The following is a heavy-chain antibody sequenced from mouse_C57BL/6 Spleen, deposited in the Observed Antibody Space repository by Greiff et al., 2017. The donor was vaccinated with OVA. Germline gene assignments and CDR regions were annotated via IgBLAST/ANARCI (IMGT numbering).Heavy chain of an antibody. J-gene: IGHJ4*01. CDR1: GYTFTSYW. D-gene: IGHD2-3*01. CDR3: TGDGSYYYAMDY. Sequence: EVKVEESGTVLARPGASVKMSCKTSGYTFTSYWMHWVKQRPGQGLEWIGAIYPGNSDTSYNQKFKGKAKLTAVTSASTAYMELSSLTNEDSAVYYCTGDGSYYYAMDYWGQGTSVTVSS. V-gene: IGHV1-5*01. CDR2: IYPGNSDT.